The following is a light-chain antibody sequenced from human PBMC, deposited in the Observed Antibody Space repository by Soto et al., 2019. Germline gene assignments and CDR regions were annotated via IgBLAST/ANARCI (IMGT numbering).Light chain of an antibody. J-gene: IGLJ1*01. Sequence: QSALTQPASVSGSPGQSITISCTGTSSDVGGYNYVSWYQQHPGKAPKLMIYDVSNRPSGVSNRLSGSKSGNTASLTISGLQAEEEADYSCSSYTSSGTGNVFGTGTKVTVL. CDR2: DVS. CDR3: SSYTSSGTGNV. CDR1: SSDVGGYNY. V-gene: IGLV2-14*01.